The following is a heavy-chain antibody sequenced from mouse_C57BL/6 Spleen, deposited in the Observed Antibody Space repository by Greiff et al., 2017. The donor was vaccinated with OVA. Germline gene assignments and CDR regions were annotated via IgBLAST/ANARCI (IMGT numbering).Heavy chain of an antibody. V-gene: IGHV5-4*01. CDR2: ISDGGSYT. D-gene: IGHD1-1*01. CDR3: ARDYYGSERYFDV. Sequence: EVKVVESGGGLVKPGGSLKLSCAASGFTFSSYAMSWVRQTPEKRLEWVATISDGGSYTYYPDNVKGRFTISRDNAKNNLYLQMSHLKSEDTAMYYCARDYYGSERYFDVWGTGTTVTVSS. J-gene: IGHJ1*03. CDR1: GFTFSSYA.